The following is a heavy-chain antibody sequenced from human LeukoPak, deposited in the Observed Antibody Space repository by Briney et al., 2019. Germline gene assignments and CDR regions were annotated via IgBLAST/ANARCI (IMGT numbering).Heavy chain of an antibody. CDR3: AKGAAAAGTREDAFDI. V-gene: IGHV3-30-3*01. Sequence: GRSLRLSCAASGFTFSNYAMHWVRQAPDKGLECVALMSTDGNTKYYADSVRGRFTISRDNSKNTLYLQMNSLRAEDTAVYYCAKGAAAAGTREDAFDIWGQGTMVTVSS. CDR1: GFTFSNYA. D-gene: IGHD6-13*01. CDR2: MSTDGNTK. J-gene: IGHJ3*02.